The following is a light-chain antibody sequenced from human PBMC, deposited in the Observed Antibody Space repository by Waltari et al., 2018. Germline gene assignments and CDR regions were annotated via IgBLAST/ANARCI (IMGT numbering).Light chain of an antibody. J-gene: IGLJ2*01. V-gene: IGLV2-8*01. CDR3: SSYAGNNISL. Sequence: QSALTQPPSATGSPGQSVTISCTGTNSDVGTATYVSWYQHRAGKAPKLILFAVNKRPSGVPDRFSVSRSDNTASLTVSGLQAEDEADYYCSSYAGNNISLFGGGTKLTVL. CDR1: NSDVGTATY. CDR2: AVN.